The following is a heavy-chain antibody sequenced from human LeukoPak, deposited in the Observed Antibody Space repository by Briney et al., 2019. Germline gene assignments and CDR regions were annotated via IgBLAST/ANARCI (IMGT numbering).Heavy chain of an antibody. Sequence: GRSLRLSCAASGFTLSSYAMHWVRQAPGKGLEWVAVISYDGSNKYYADSVKGRFTISRDNSKNTLYLQMNSLRAEDTAVCYCAREILRGYSGYDQIDYWGQGTLVTVSS. V-gene: IGHV3-30*04. CDR1: GFTLSSYA. CDR3: AREILRGYSGYDQIDY. D-gene: IGHD5-12*01. CDR2: ISYDGSNK. J-gene: IGHJ4*02.